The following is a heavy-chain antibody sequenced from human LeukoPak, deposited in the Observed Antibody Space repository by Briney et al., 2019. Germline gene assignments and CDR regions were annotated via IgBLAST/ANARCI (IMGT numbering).Heavy chain of an antibody. CDR2: ISGYNGAT. D-gene: IGHD4-17*01. Sequence: ASVKVSCKVSGYTFNSYGISWVRQAPGQGLEWMGWISGYNGATNYAQKVQGRVTVTTDTSTSTAYMELRSLTSDDTAVYYCARDASYGPHAFDVWGQRTMVTVSS. V-gene: IGHV1-18*01. CDR3: ARDASYGPHAFDV. J-gene: IGHJ3*01. CDR1: GYTFNSYG.